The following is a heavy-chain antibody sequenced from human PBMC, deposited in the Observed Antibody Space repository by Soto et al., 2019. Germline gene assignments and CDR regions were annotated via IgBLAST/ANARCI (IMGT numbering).Heavy chain of an antibody. J-gene: IGHJ6*02. CDR2: IYYSGST. CDR3: AREYSSSPEEGIYVMDV. CDR1: GGSISSYY. V-gene: IGHV4-59*01. Sequence: SETLPLTCTVSGGSISSYYWSWIRQPPGKGLEWIGYIYYSGSTNYNPSLKSRVTISVDTSKNQFSLKLSSVTAADTAVYYRAREYSSSPEEGIYVMDVWGQGTTVTVSS. D-gene: IGHD6-6*01.